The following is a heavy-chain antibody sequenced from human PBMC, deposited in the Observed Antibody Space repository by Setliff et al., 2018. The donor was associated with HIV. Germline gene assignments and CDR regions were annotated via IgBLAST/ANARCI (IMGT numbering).Heavy chain of an antibody. V-gene: IGHV1-69-2*01. J-gene: IGHJ5*02. CDR1: GFTFTDFY. CDR3: ETGDYYGSGTHWRGVP. CDR2: VDPEDNNP. Sequence: ASVKVSCKASGFTFTDFYFHWVQQAPGKGLEWVGRVDPEDNNPTYAEKFRDRVTISADTSTNTAYLELRSLRSEDTAVYYCETGDYYGSGTHWRGVPWGQGTLVTVSS. D-gene: IGHD3-10*01.